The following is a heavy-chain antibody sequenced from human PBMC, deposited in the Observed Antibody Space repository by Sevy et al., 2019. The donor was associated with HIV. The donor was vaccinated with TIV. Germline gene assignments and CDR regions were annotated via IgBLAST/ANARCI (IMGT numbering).Heavy chain of an antibody. CDR3: AREDSKNWRYFDY. CDR1: GFTFSSYT. Sequence: GGSLRLSCAAAGFTFSSYTMNWVRQTPGKGLEWVASISFSSNYIYYTDSLKGRFTISRDNAKNSLYLQMNSLRAEDTAVYYCAREDSKNWRYFDYWGQGTLVTVSS. CDR2: ISFSSNYI. J-gene: IGHJ4*02. D-gene: IGHD1-1*01. V-gene: IGHV3-21*01.